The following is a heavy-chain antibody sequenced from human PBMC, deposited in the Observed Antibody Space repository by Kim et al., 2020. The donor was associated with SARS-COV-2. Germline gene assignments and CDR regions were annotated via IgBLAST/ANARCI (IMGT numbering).Heavy chain of an antibody. V-gene: IGHV5-51*01. D-gene: IGHD3-10*01. Sequence: GESLKISCKGSGYSFTSYWIGWVRQMPGKGLEWMGIIYPGDSDTRYSPSFQGQVTISADKSISTAYLQWSSLKASDTAMYYCARRKGSYADRYYGMDVWGQGTTVTVSS. CDR2: IYPGDSDT. J-gene: IGHJ6*02. CDR1: GYSFTSYW. CDR3: ARRKGSYADRYYGMDV.